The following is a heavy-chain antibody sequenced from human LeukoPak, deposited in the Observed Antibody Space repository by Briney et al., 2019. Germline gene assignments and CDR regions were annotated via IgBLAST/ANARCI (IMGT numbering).Heavy chain of an antibody. D-gene: IGHD3-16*02. CDR3: ARGDYDDVWGSYRYDAFDI. CDR2: INHSGST. J-gene: IGHJ3*02. V-gene: IGHV4-34*01. Sequence: SETLSLTCAVYGGSFSGYYWSWIRQPPGKGLEWIGEINHSGSTNYNPSLKSRVTISVDTSKNQFSLKLSSVTAADTAVYYCARGDYDDVWGSYRYDAFDIWGQGTMVTVSS. CDR1: GGSFSGYY.